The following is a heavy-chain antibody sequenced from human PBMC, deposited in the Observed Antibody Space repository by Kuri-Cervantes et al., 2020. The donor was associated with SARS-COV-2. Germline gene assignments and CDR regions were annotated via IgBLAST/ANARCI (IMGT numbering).Heavy chain of an antibody. D-gene: IGHD2-15*01. CDR3: SRGPLVVSATLYYYYYSAMHV. CDR2: ISYDGSNK. J-gene: IGHJ6*02. CDR1: ELTFSSYA. V-gene: IGHV3-30-3*01. Sequence: GESLRLTCVASELTFSSYAMHRVLQAPGQGLEWVAVISYDGSNKYYAVSVKGRFTISRDNSKDTLYLQMNSLRAEDTSVYYCSRGPLVVSATLYYYYYSAMHVWGQGSTVTVSS.